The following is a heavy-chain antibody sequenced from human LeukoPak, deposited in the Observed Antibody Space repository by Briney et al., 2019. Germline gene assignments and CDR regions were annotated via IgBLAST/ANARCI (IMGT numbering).Heavy chain of an antibody. CDR3: VRDYENLTGSKTRFHY. D-gene: IGHD3-9*01. V-gene: IGHV3-21*01. Sequence: GGSLRLSCAASGFTFSRYSMNWVRQAPGKGLEWVSCISSSSSYIYYANSVKGRFTISRDNAKNSLYLQMNSLRAEDTAVYYCVRDYENLTGSKTRFHYWGQGTLVTVSS. CDR2: ISSSSSYI. J-gene: IGHJ4*02. CDR1: GFTFSRYS.